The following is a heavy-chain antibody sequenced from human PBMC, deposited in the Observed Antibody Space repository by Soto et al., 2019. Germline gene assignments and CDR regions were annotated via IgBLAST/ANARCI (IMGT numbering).Heavy chain of an antibody. CDR1: GGTFGSYG. Sequence: QVQMVQSGAEVKKPGSSVKVSCKASGGTFGSYGFSWVRQAPGQGLEWLGGVIPIFGTINYAQTFQGRVTITADASTTTAYIELNSLTSEDTAVYYCARDSPYGGDYWDWLDPWGQGTLVTVSS. CDR2: VIPIFGTI. V-gene: IGHV1-69*01. D-gene: IGHD2-8*02. J-gene: IGHJ5*02. CDR3: ARDSPYGGDYWDWLDP.